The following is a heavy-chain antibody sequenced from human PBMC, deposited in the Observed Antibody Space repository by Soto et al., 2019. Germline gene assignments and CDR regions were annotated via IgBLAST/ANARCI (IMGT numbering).Heavy chain of an antibody. CDR3: ARGGIVGATGYYYGMDV. J-gene: IGHJ6*02. CDR1: GGTFSRYA. Sequence: QVQLVQSGAEVKKPGSSVKVSCKASGGTFSRYAISWVRQAPGQGLEWMGGIIPIFGSANYAQKFQGRVTITADESTSTAYMELSSLRSEDTAVYYCARGGIVGATGYYYGMDVWGQGTTVTVSS. D-gene: IGHD1-26*01. CDR2: IIPIFGSA. V-gene: IGHV1-69*12.